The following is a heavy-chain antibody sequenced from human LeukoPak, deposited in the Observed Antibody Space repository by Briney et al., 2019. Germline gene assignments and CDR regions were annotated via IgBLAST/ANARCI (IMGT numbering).Heavy chain of an antibody. V-gene: IGHV3-74*01. CDR3: TRSFGGSGDY. CDR2: INTDGSVT. J-gene: IGHJ4*02. CDR1: GFTFSNYW. Sequence: GGSLRLSCAASGFTFSNYWMHWVRQASGKGLVWISRINTDGSVTDYADSVKGRFTISRDNAKTTVYLQMSSLITEDTALYYCTRSFGGSGDYWGQGTLVTVSS. D-gene: IGHD4-23*01.